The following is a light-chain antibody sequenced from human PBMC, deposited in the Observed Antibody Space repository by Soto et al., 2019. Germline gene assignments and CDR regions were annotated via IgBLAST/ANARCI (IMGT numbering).Light chain of an antibody. V-gene: IGKV1-9*01. Sequence: QLTPFPTSLSASVGDRVTLTFRASQGVSSHLAWHQQKPGKAPKLLIYEVSTLQSGVPSRFSGSGSGTDFTLTISSLQPEDFATYYCQHLNSYPITFGQGTRLEIK. J-gene: IGKJ5*01. CDR3: QHLNSYPIT. CDR2: EVS. CDR1: QGVSSH.